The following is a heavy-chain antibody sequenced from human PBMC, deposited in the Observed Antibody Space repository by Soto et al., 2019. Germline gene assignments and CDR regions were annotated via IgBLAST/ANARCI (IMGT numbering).Heavy chain of an antibody. J-gene: IGHJ5*02. V-gene: IGHV4-59*01. CDR3: GRGKIIGP. CDR1: GGSISTYY. D-gene: IGHD3-3*01. Sequence: QVQLQESGPGLVKPSETLSLTCTVSGGSISTYYWTWIRQPPGKGLEWIGYVHYSGTTNYNPSLKSRVTMSVDTSKTQFSLKLRSVTAADTAVYYCGRGKIIGPWGQGTLVTVSS. CDR2: VHYSGTT.